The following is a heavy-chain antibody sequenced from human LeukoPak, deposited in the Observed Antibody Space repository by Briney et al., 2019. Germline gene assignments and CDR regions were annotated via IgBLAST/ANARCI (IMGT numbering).Heavy chain of an antibody. CDR2: IKQDGSEK. CDR3: AREISSSWSDYFDY. Sequence: GGSLRVSCAASGFTFSSYWMSWVRQAPGKGLEWVANIKQDGSEKYYVDSVKGRFTISRDNAKNSLYLQMNSLRAEDTAVYYCAREISSSWSDYFDYWGQGTLVTVSS. CDR1: GFTFSSYW. D-gene: IGHD6-13*01. J-gene: IGHJ4*02. V-gene: IGHV3-7*01.